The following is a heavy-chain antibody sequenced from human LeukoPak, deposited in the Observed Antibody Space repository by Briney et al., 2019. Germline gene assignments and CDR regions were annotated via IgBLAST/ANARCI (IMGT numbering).Heavy chain of an antibody. CDR3: ARVSCSSTSCHYYYYMDV. J-gene: IGHJ6*03. CDR2: IIPIFGTA. D-gene: IGHD2-2*01. V-gene: IGHV1-69*13. CDR1: GGTFSSYA. Sequence: SVKVSCKASGGTFSSYAISWVRQAPGQGLEWMGGIIPIFGTANYAQKFQGRVTITADESTSTAYMELCSLRSEDTAVYYCARVSCSSTSCHYYYYMDVWGKGTTVTVSS.